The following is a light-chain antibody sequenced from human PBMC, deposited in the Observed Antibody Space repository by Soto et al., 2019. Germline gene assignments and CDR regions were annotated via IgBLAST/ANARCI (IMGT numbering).Light chain of an antibody. CDR1: QSVRSNY. Sequence: EIVLTQSPGTLSLSPGERATLSCRASQSVRSNYLAWYQQKPGQAPRLLIYGTSRRATGVPDRFSGSGSGTDFTLTISRLEPEDFAVYYCHQYNTSPWTFGQGTKVEIK. J-gene: IGKJ1*01. CDR3: HQYNTSPWT. V-gene: IGKV3-20*01. CDR2: GTS.